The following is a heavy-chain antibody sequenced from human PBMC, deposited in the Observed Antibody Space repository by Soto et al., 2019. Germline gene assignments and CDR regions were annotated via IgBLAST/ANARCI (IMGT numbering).Heavy chain of an antibody. CDR3: AREGVAPYYYSSMDV. D-gene: IGHD5-12*01. V-gene: IGHV1-18*01. CDR1: GYTFTRSG. Sequence: QVQLVQSGAEVKKPGASVKVSCKASGYTFTRSGISWVRQAPGQGLEWMGWISTYNGDTYYAQTFQGRVTMTTDTTTSTVYMELRSLSSADTAVYYCAREGVAPYYYSSMDVWRHGTPVTVSS. J-gene: IGHJ6*02. CDR2: ISTYNGDT.